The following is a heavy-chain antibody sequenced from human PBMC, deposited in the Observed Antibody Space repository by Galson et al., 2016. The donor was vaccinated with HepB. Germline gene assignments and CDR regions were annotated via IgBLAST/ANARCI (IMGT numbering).Heavy chain of an antibody. V-gene: IGHV5-51*01. J-gene: IGHJ3*02. CDR3: ARQNCCSGGNGYLDDAFDI. D-gene: IGHD2-15*01. CDR2: IYPADSDT. Sequence: QSGAEVKKPGESLKISCKGSGYRFTRHWIAWVRQMPGKGLEWMGIIYPADSDTRYSPSFRGQVTISADESVSTAYLQWSGLKASDTAMYYCARQNCCSGGNGYLDDAFDILGQGTMVTVSS. CDR1: GYRFTRHW.